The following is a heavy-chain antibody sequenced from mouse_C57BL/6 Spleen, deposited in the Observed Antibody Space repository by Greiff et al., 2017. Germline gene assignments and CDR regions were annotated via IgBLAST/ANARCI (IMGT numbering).Heavy chain of an antibody. CDR1: GYTFTGYW. V-gene: IGHV1-9*01. Sequence: VQGVESGAELMKPGASVKLSCKATGYTFTGYWIEWVKQRPGHGLEWIGEILPGSGSTHYNEKFKGKATFTADTSSNTAYMQLSSLTTEDSAIYSCARSPTYYGSSYGAMDYWGQGTSVTVSS. CDR3: ARSPTYYGSSYGAMDY. CDR2: ILPGSGST. D-gene: IGHD1-1*01. J-gene: IGHJ4*01.